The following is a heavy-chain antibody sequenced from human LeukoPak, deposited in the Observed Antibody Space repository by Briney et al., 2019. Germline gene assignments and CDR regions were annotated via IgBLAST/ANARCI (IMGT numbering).Heavy chain of an antibody. D-gene: IGHD6-19*01. CDR3: ARDARIAVAGTSPESSDY. Sequence: GGSLRLSCAASGFTFNSYSMTWVRQAPAKGLEWVSSISSSSSYMYYADSVKGRFTISRDNAKNSLYLQMHSLRAEDTAVYYCARDARIAVAGTSPESSDYWGQGTLVTVSS. CDR1: GFTFNSYS. J-gene: IGHJ4*02. CDR2: ISSSSSYM. V-gene: IGHV3-21*01.